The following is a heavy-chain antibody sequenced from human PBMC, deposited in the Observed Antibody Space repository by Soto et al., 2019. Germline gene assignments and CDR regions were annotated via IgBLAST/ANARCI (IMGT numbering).Heavy chain of an antibody. J-gene: IGHJ5*02. CDR1: GFTFSSYA. V-gene: IGHV3-23*01. D-gene: IGHD6-25*01. CDR3: EKDTRGQRLSGWFDP. CDR2: ISGSGGST. Sequence: GVLILSFAASGFTFSSYAMSLVRQAPGKGLEWVSAISGSGGSTYYADSVKGRFTISRDNSKNTLYLQMNSLRAEDTAVYYCEKDTRGQRLSGWFDPWGQRTLVTVSS.